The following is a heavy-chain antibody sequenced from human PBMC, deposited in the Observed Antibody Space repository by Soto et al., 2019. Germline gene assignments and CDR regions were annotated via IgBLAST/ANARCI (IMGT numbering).Heavy chain of an antibody. CDR2: ISSSGSTI. D-gene: IGHD3-9*01. J-gene: IGHJ6*02. V-gene: IGHV3-48*03. CDR1: GFTFSSYE. Sequence: GGSLRLSCAASGFTFSSYEMNWVRQAPGKGLEWVSYISSSGSTIYYADSVKGRFTISRDNAKNSLYLQMNSLRAEDTAVYYCAREVSHYDILTGYYNGTYYYGMDVWGQGTTVTVSS. CDR3: AREVSHYDILTGYYNGTYYYGMDV.